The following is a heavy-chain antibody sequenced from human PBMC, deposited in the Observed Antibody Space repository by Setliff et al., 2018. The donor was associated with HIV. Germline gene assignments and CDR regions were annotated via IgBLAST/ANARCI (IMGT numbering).Heavy chain of an antibody. CDR2: INHSGST. D-gene: IGHD3-9*01. Sequence: PSETLSLTCAVYGGSFSVYYWTWIRQPPGKGLEWIGEINHSGSTNYNPSLKSRVTISVDTSKNQFSLKLRSVTAADTAVYSCARRQSYYDILNGPAFDALDIWGQGTKVTVSS. CDR1: GGSFSVYY. J-gene: IGHJ3*02. CDR3: ARRQSYYDILNGPAFDALDI. V-gene: IGHV4-34*01.